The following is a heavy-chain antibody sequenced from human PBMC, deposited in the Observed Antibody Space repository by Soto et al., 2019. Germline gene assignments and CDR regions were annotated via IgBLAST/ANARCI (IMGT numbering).Heavy chain of an antibody. CDR3: ARALLGLNCHGSGSYYKGGMDV. CDR2: IYYSGST. V-gene: IGHV4-31*03. J-gene: IGHJ6*02. Sequence: QVQLQESGPGLVKPSQTLSLTCTVSGGSISNGGYYWSWIRQHPGKGLEWFGYIYYSGSTYYNPSLRSRVSMSVDTYKTQFSLKLRSVTAADTAVYYCARALLGLNCHGSGSYYKGGMDVWVQGTTVTVSS. CDR1: GGSISNGGYY. D-gene: IGHD3-10*01.